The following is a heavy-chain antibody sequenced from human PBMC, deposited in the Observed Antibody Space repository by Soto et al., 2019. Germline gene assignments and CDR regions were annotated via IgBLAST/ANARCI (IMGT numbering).Heavy chain of an antibody. D-gene: IGHD3-10*01. V-gene: IGHV3-23*01. CDR1: GFTFSNYA. CDR2: ISGSGGST. J-gene: IGHJ4*02. Sequence: EVQLLESGGGLVQPGGSLRLSCAASGFTFSNYAMIRVRQAPGKGLEWVSGISGSGGSTYYADSVKGRFTISRDNSKNTLYLQVNSLRAEDTAVYYCAKGPLDYGSRPEYWGQGTLVTVFS. CDR3: AKGPLDYGSRPEY.